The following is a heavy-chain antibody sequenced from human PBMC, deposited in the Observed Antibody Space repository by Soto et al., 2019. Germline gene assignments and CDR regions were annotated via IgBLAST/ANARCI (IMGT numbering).Heavy chain of an antibody. CDR2: ISSSSDKT. V-gene: IGHV3-48*02. D-gene: IGHD2-21*02. Sequence: LVESGGDLVYPGGSLRLSCVGSGFSFSDYSMNRVRQAPGKGLQWVSYISSSSDKTYYADSVKGRFTVSRDNAKNALFLQMNSLRDDDTATYFCARLPKGSLVTAWGQGTRVTVSS. J-gene: IGHJ4*02. CDR3: ARLPKGSLVTA. CDR1: GFSFSDYS.